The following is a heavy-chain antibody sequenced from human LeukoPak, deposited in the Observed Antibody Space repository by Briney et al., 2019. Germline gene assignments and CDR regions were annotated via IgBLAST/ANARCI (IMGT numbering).Heavy chain of an antibody. CDR2: ISGSGGST. CDR3: AKDRFPYYYDSSGYYTPDY. V-gene: IGHV3-23*01. J-gene: IGHJ4*02. D-gene: IGHD3-22*01. CDR1: GFTFSSYA. Sequence: VGSLRLSCAASGFTFSSYAMSWVRQAPGKGLEWVSAISGSGGSTYYADSVKGRFTISRDNSKNTLYLQMNSLRAEDTAVYYCAKDRFPYYYDSSGYYTPDYWGQGTLVTVSS.